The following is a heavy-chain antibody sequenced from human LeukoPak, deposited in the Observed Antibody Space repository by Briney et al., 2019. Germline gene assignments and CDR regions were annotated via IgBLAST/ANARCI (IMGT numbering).Heavy chain of an antibody. D-gene: IGHD5-12*01. V-gene: IGHV4-34*01. CDR3: AKSGYDLGDYFDY. J-gene: IGHJ4*02. CDR1: GGSFSGYY. CDR2: ISHSGTT. Sequence: SETLSLTCAVYGGSFSGYYWSWIRQPPGKGLEWIGEISHSGTTNYNPSLKSRVTISVNTSKNQFSLKLSSVTAADTAVYYCAKSGYDLGDYFDYWGQGTLVTVSS.